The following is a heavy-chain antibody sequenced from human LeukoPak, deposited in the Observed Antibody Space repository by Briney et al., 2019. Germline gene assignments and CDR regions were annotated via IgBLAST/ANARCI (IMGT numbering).Heavy chain of an antibody. J-gene: IGHJ4*02. V-gene: IGHV4-4*09. Sequence: SETLSLTCTVSGGSISSYYWSWIRQPPGKGLEWIGYIYTSGSTNYNPSLKSRVTISVDTSKNQFSLKLSSVTAADTTVYYCARSSWGLLDYWGQGTLVTVSS. CDR3: ARSSWGLLDY. CDR2: IYTSGST. CDR1: GGSISSYY. D-gene: IGHD6-13*01.